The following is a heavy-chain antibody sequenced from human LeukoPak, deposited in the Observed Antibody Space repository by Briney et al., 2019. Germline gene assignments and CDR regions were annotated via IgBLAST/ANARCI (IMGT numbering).Heavy chain of an antibody. CDR2: INAYHGDT. Sequence: ASVKVSCKASGYTFIYYGINWVGPPPGQGHEWVGRINAYHGDTNYAQKLKGRVTFTTDTSTSTAYMELRSLRSDDAAVYYCARDPYYYDSSGYYSPELLDGWGQETVVGVCS. D-gene: IGHD3-22*01. CDR1: GYTFIYYG. J-gene: IGHJ4*02. CDR3: ARDPYYYDSSGYYSPELLDG. V-gene: IGHV1-18*01.